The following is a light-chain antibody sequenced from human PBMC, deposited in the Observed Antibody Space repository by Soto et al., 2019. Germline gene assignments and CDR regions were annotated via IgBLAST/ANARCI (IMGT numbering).Light chain of an antibody. Sequence: EIVLTQSPATLSLSPGERATLSFRASQSVSSYLAWYQQKPGQAPRLLIYDASNRATGIPARFSGSGSGTDFTLTISRLEPEDFAVYYCQQYGSSLPITFGQGTRLEIK. CDR1: QSVSSY. CDR3: QQYGSSLPIT. V-gene: IGKV3-20*01. J-gene: IGKJ5*01. CDR2: DAS.